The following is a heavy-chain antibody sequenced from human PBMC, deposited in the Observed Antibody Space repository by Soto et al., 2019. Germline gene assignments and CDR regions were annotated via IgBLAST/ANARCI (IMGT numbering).Heavy chain of an antibody. CDR1: GFTFSSYA. Sequence: GGSLRLSCAAFGFTFSSYAMSWVRQAPGKGLEWVSAISGSGGSTYYADSVKGRFTISRDNSKNTLYLQMNSLRAEDTAVYYCAKSGITMIVVVIPDAFDIWGQGTMVTVSS. J-gene: IGHJ3*02. CDR3: AKSGITMIVVVIPDAFDI. D-gene: IGHD3-22*01. CDR2: ISGSGGST. V-gene: IGHV3-23*01.